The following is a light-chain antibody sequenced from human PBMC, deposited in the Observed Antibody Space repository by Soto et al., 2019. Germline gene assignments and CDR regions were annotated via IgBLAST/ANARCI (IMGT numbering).Light chain of an antibody. V-gene: IGLV2-23*02. J-gene: IGLJ1*01. CDR3: CSYAGSRTYV. CDR2: EVS. Sequence: QSVLTQPASVSGSPGQSITISCTGTSSDVGSYNLVSWYQQHPGKARKLMIYEVSKRPSGVSNRFSGSKSGNTASLTISGLQAEDEADYYCCSYAGSRTYVFGTGTKLTVL. CDR1: SSDVGSYNL.